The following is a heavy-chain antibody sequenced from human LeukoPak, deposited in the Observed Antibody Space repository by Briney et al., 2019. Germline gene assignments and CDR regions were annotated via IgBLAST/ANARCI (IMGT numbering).Heavy chain of an antibody. D-gene: IGHD1-26*01. Sequence: LQISFQGSGSSFTSNWIGWARPMPGKGLEWMGIIYPGDSDTRYSPSFQGQVTISADKSISTAYLQWSSLKASDTAMYYCARRDSASYDSGVDYWGQGTLVTVSS. CDR3: ARRDSASYDSGVDY. V-gene: IGHV5-51*01. CDR2: IYPGDSDT. J-gene: IGHJ4*02. CDR1: GSSFTSNW.